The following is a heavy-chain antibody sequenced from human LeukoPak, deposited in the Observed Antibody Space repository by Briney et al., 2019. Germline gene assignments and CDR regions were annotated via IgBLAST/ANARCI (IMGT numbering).Heavy chain of an antibody. Sequence: SETLSLTCTVSGGSIYSYYWSWIRQPPGKGLEWIGYISYTGSTNYNPSLKSRVTISVDTSKNQLSLKLTSVTAADTAVYYCASSAGSSAYYPFDYWGQGALVTVSS. D-gene: IGHD3-22*01. J-gene: IGHJ4*02. CDR3: ASSAGSSAYYPFDY. CDR2: ISYTGST. V-gene: IGHV4-59*01. CDR1: GGSIYSYY.